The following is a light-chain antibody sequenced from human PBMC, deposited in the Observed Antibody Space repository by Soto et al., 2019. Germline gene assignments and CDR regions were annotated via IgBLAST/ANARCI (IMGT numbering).Light chain of an antibody. V-gene: IGKV3-20*01. CDR1: QSVSSN. CDR3: QQYGSSPWT. CDR2: AAS. Sequence: EIVLTQSPATLSVSPGEIATLSFRASQSVSSNLAWYQQKPGQAPRLLIYAASRRATGIPDRFSGSGSGTDFTLTISRLEPEDFAVYYCQQYGSSPWTFGQGTKVDIK. J-gene: IGKJ1*01.